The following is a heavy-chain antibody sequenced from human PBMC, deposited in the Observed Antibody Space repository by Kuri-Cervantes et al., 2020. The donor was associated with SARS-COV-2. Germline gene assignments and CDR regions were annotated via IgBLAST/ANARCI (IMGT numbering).Heavy chain of an antibody. J-gene: IGHJ6*03. CDR2: IIPIFGTA. V-gene: IGHV1-69*05. Sequence: SVKASCKASGGTFSSYAISWVRQAPGQGLEWMGGIIPIFGTANYAQKFQGRVTMTRDTSTSTVYMELSSLRSEDTAVYYCARDRLIAVAGTGYYYMDVWGKGTTVTVSS. D-gene: IGHD6-19*01. CDR1: GGTFSSYA. CDR3: ARDRLIAVAGTGYYYMDV.